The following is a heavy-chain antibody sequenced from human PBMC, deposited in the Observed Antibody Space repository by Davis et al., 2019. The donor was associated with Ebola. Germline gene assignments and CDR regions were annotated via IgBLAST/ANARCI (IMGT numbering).Heavy chain of an antibody. V-gene: IGHV4-59*08. Sequence: MPGGSLRLSCTVSGGSISSYYWSWIRQPPGKGLEWIGYIYYSGSTNYNPSLKSRVTISVDTSKNQFSLKLSSVTAADTAVYYCARTTLYDFWSGGGHWFDPWGQGTLVTVSS. CDR1: GGSISSYY. CDR3: ARTTLYDFWSGGGHWFDP. J-gene: IGHJ5*02. CDR2: IYYSGST. D-gene: IGHD3-3*01.